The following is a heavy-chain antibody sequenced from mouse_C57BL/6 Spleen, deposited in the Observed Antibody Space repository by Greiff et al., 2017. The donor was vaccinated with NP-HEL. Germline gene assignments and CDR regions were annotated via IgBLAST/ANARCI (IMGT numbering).Heavy chain of an antibody. V-gene: IGHV1-80*01. J-gene: IGHJ4*01. Sequence: QVQLQQSGAELVKPGASVKISCKASGYAFSSYWMNWVKQRPGKGLEWIGQIYPGDGDTNYNGKFKGKATLTADKSSSTAYMQLSSLTSEDSAVYFCARIDYYGSSYVMDYWGQGTSVTVSS. D-gene: IGHD1-1*01. CDR2: IYPGDGDT. CDR3: ARIDYYGSSYVMDY. CDR1: GYAFSSYW.